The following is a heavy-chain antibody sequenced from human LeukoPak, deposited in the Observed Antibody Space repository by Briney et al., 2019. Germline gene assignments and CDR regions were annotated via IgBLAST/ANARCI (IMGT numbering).Heavy chain of an antibody. V-gene: IGHV3-30-3*01. D-gene: IGHD2-2*01. CDR2: ISYDGSNK. J-gene: IGHJ4*02. CDR1: GFTFSSYA. CDR3: ARASGGYCSSTSCPPDY. Sequence: GGSLRLSCAASGFTFSSYAMYWVRQAPGKGLEWVAVISYDGSNKYYADSVKGRFTISGDNSKNTLYLQMNSLRAEDTAVYYCARASGGYCSSTSCPPDYWGQGTLVTVSS.